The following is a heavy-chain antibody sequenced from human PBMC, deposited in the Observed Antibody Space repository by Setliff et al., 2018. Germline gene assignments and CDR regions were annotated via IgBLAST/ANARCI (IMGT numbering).Heavy chain of an antibody. V-gene: IGHV3-7*01. CDR2: IKEDGSEK. D-gene: IGHD3-22*01. CDR3: ARDRWKVIVNRGDDAFDL. Sequence: PGESLKISCAASRFTFSNYWMSWVRQAPGKGLEWVANIKEDGSEKYYVDSVKGRFTISRDNAKNSLDLQMNNLRDEDTAVYYCARDRWKVIVNRGDDAFDLWGQGTMGT. J-gene: IGHJ3*01. CDR1: RFTFSNYW.